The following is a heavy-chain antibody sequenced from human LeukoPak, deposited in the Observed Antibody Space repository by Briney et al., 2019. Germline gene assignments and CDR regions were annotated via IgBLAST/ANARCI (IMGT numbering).Heavy chain of an antibody. D-gene: IGHD3-10*02. CDR2: IYTSGST. CDR3: AVCSVTGRAFDI. Sequence: TSETLSLTCAVYGGFFSGYYWSWLRQPAGKGLEWIGRIYTSGSTNYNPSLKSRVTVSVDTSKNQFSLKLSSVTAADTAVYYCAVCSVTGRAFDIWGQGTMVTVSS. V-gene: IGHV4-59*10. CDR1: GGFFSGYY. J-gene: IGHJ3*02.